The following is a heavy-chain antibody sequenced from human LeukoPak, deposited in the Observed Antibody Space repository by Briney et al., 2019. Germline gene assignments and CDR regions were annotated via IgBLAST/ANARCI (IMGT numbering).Heavy chain of an antibody. CDR3: VREVLSMIEVGYFDS. V-gene: IGHV4-31*03. J-gene: IGHJ4*02. D-gene: IGHD3-22*01. CDR2: INYSGYS. Sequence: SQTLSLTCTVSGGSISGGGYYWNWIRQHPGKGLEWIGHINYSGYSNYNPVLRSRVTMSVDTSRNRFSLKLTSVSAADTAVYYCVREVLSMIEVGYFDSWGQGTLVTVSS. CDR1: GGSISGGGYY.